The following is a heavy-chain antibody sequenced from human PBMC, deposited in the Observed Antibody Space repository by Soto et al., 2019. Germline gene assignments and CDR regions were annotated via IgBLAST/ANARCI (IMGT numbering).Heavy chain of an antibody. V-gene: IGHV3-73*02. Sequence: EVQLVESGGGLVQPGGSLKLSCAASGFTFSGSAMHWVRQASGKGLEWVGRIRSKANSYATAYAASVKGRFTISRDDSKNTAYLQMNSLKTEDTAVYYCARGGDPYRLVVESAIYFYYYAMDVWGQGTTVTVSS. J-gene: IGHJ6*02. D-gene: IGHD2-15*01. CDR2: IRSKANSYAT. CDR1: GFTFSGSA. CDR3: ARGGDPYRLVVESAIYFYYYAMDV.